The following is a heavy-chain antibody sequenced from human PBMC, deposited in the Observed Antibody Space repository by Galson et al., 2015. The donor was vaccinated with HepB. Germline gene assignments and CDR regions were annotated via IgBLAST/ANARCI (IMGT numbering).Heavy chain of an antibody. V-gene: IGHV1-18*04. J-gene: IGHJ4*02. CDR3: ARFANPWNYAMRVPNFDY. CDR1: GYTFTSYG. CDR2: ISAYNGNT. D-gene: IGHD1-7*01. Sequence: SVKVSCKASGYTFTSYGISWVRQAPGQGLEWMGWISAYNGNTNYAQKLQGRVTMTTDTSTSTAYMELRSLRSDDTAVYYCARFANPWNYAMRVPNFDYWGQGTLVTVSS.